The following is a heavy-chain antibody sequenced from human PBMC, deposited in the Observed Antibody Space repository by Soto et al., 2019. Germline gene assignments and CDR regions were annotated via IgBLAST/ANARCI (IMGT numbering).Heavy chain of an antibody. CDR3: ARVLTVTTFSAGGYWYFDL. D-gene: IGHD4-4*01. CDR2: FYYSGST. V-gene: IGHV4-30-4*01. J-gene: IGHJ2*01. Sequence: QVQLQESGPGLVKPSQTLSLTCTFSVGSISSGDYSWSWIRQPPGKGLEGIGYFYYSGSTYYNPSLKSRVTISVDTSKNQFSLKLSSVTAADTAVYYCARVLTVTTFSAGGYWYFDLWGRGTLVTVSS. CDR1: VGSISSGDYS.